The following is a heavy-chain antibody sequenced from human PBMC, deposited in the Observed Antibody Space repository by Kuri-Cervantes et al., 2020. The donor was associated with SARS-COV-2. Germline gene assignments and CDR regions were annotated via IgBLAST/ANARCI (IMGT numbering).Heavy chain of an antibody. Sequence: SETLSLTCAVYGGSFSGYYWSWIRQPPGKGLEWIGEINHSGSTNYNPSLKSRVTISVDTSKNQFSLKLSSVTAADTAVYYCARADVYYYDSRGLGAFDIWGQGTMVTVSS. J-gene: IGHJ3*02. CDR1: GGSFSGYY. CDR3: ARADVYYYDSRGLGAFDI. D-gene: IGHD3-22*01. CDR2: INHSGST. V-gene: IGHV4-34*01.